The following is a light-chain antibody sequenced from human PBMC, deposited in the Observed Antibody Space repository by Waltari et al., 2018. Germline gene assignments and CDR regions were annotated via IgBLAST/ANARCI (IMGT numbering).Light chain of an antibody. V-gene: IGKV3-15*01. J-gene: IGKJ1*01. CDR2: GAS. Sequence: EIVMTQSPATMSVSPGERATRSCRASQSVSSNLAWYQQNPGQAPRLLIYGASTRATGIPARFSGSGSGTEFTLTISSLQSEDFAVYYCQQYNNWWTFGQGTKVEIK. CDR1: QSVSSN. CDR3: QQYNNWWT.